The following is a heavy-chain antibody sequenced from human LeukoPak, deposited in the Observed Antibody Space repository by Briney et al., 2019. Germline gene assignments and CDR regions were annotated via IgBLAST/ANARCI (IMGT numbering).Heavy chain of an antibody. CDR3: ARESWYYFDY. D-gene: IGHD2-8*02. Sequence: GGSLRLSCAASGFTVSSNYMSWVRQAPGRGLEWVANIKEDGSDKYYVDSVKGRFTISRDNAKNSLYLQMNSLRAEDTAVYYCARESWYYFDYWGQGTLVTVSS. CDR2: IKEDGSDK. V-gene: IGHV3-7*01. J-gene: IGHJ4*02. CDR1: GFTVSSNY.